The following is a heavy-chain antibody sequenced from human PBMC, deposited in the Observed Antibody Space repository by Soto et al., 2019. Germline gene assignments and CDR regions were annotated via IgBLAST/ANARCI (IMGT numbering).Heavy chain of an antibody. J-gene: IGHJ4*02. CDR2: IYASGAT. D-gene: IGHD3-10*01. V-gene: IGHV4-59*01. CDR1: GGAISTYY. Sequence: SETLSLTCTVSGGAISTYYWSWIRQAPGGTLEWIVYIYASGATTYNPSLESRVTMSVDMPNNEFSLELTSLTAADTAVYYCARSHSFDGSIYHYYFDFWGQGTLVTVSS. CDR3: ARSHSFDGSIYHYYFDF.